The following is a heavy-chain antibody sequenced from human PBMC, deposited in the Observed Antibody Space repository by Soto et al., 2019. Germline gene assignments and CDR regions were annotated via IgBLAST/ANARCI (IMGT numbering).Heavy chain of an antibody. V-gene: IGHV5-51*01. D-gene: IGHD2-2*01. CDR1: GYSFTSYW. Sequence: LGESLKISCKGSGYSFTSYWIGWVRQMPGKGLEWMGIIYPGDSDTRYSPSFQGQVTISADKSISTAYLQWSSLKASDTAMYYCARRADIVVVPAAQDAFDIWGQGTMVTVSS. CDR3: ARRADIVVVPAAQDAFDI. CDR2: IYPGDSDT. J-gene: IGHJ3*02.